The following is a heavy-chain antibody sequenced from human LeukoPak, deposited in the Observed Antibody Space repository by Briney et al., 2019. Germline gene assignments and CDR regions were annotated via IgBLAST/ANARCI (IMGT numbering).Heavy chain of an antibody. Sequence: PGGSLRLSCAASGFTVSSNYMSWVRQAPGKGLEWVSVIYSGGSTYYADSVKGRFTISRDNSKNTLYLQMNSLRAEDTAVYYCARDTPPRYGSGSYYNLDAFDIWGQGTMVTVSS. CDR3: ARDTPPRYGSGSYYNLDAFDI. J-gene: IGHJ3*02. CDR2: IYSGGST. CDR1: GFTVSSNY. V-gene: IGHV3-66*01. D-gene: IGHD3-10*01.